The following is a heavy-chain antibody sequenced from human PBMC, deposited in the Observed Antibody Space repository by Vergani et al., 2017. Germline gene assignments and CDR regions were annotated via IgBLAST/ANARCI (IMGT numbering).Heavy chain of an antibody. CDR1: GGSISSGSYY. V-gene: IGHV4-61*02. CDR3: ARAHYDILTGYPNYFDY. CDR2: IYTSGST. Sequence: QVQLQESGPGLVKPSQTLSLTCTVSGGSISSGSYYWSWIRQPAGKGLEWIGRIYTSGSTNYNPSLKRRVTISVDTSKNQFSLKLSSVTAADTAVYYCARAHYDILTGYPNYFDYWGQGTLVTVSS. J-gene: IGHJ4*02. D-gene: IGHD3-9*01.